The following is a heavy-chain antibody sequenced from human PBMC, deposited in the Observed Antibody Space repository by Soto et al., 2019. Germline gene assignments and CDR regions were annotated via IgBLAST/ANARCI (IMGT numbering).Heavy chain of an antibody. D-gene: IGHD3-22*01. J-gene: IGHJ3*02. CDR1: GFTFTSSA. Sequence: QMQLVQSGPEVKKPGTSVKVSCKASGFTFTSSAMQWVRQARGQRLEWIGWIVVGSGNTNYAQKLQGRVTITRDMSTSTDYMELSSLRSEDTVVYYCAADLRGSGYDAFDIWGQGTMFTVSS. CDR2: IVVGSGNT. V-gene: IGHV1-58*02. CDR3: AADLRGSGYDAFDI.